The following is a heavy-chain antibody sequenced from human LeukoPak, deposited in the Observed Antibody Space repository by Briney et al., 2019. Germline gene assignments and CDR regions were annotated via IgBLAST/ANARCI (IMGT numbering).Heavy chain of an antibody. CDR2: INHSGST. D-gene: IGHD1-26*01. V-gene: IGHV4-34*01. CDR3: ARVVGATLSAEIDDY. J-gene: IGHJ4*02. Sequence: SSETLSLTCAVYGGSFSGYYWSWIRQPPGKGLEWIGEINHSGSTNYNPSLKSRVTISADTSKNQFSLKLSSVTAADTAVYYCARVVGATLSAEIDDYWGQGTLVTVSS. CDR1: GGSFSGYY.